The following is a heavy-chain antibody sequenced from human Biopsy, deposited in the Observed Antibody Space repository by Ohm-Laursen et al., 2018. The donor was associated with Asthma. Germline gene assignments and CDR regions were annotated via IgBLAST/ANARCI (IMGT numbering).Heavy chain of an antibody. CDR2: IHYSGST. CDR1: GVSIRSYY. V-gene: IGHV4-59*01. Sequence: GTLSLTCTVSGVSIRSYYWTWIWQPPGKGLEWIGNIHYSGSTYSNPSLKSRVTISVDTSKKQISLWLSSVIAADTAVYYCAGFCSGGNCPNHWGQGTLVTVSS. J-gene: IGHJ5*02. CDR3: AGFCSGGNCPNH. D-gene: IGHD2-15*01.